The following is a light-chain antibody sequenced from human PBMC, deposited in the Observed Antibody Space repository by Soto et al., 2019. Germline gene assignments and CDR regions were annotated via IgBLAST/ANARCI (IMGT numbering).Light chain of an antibody. J-gene: IGKJ4*02. CDR2: DAS. CDR1: QGVISA. Sequence: AIQLTQSPSSLSSSVGDIVTITCRASQGVISALAWYQQKPGKAPKLLIYDASSLESGVPSRFSGSGSGTEFTLTISSLQPEDFATYYCQQVNSYPITFGEGTKVDIK. CDR3: QQVNSYPIT. V-gene: IGKV1-13*02.